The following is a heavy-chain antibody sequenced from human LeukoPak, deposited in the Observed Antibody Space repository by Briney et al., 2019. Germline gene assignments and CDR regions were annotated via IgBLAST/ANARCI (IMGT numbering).Heavy chain of an antibody. V-gene: IGHV4-34*01. D-gene: IGHD2-2*01. CDR3: ARGPFIVVVPAARAGYYYYGMDV. J-gene: IGHJ6*02. CDR2: INHSGSI. CDR1: GGSFSGYY. Sequence: SETLSLTCAVYGGSFSGYYWSWIRQPPGKGLEWIGEINHSGSINYNPSLKSRVTISVDTSKNQFSLKLSSVTAADTAVYYCARGPFIVVVPAARAGYYYYGMDVWGQGTTVTVSS.